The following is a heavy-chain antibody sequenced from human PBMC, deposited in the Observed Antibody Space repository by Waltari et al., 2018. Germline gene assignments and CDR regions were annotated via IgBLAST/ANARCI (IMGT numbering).Heavy chain of an antibody. Sequence: EVQFVESGGDVVQPGGSLRLSCSASGFAFDDYILHWVRQAPVKGLEWVSLISWDGRDTYYADSVRGRFTISRDNSRNSLFLQMNSLRPEDTAFYYCTKDPDSTGPAYWGQGTLVTVSS. V-gene: IGHV3-43D*03. CDR3: TKDPDSTGPAY. J-gene: IGHJ4*02. D-gene: IGHD3-22*01. CDR1: GFAFDDYI. CDR2: ISWDGRDT.